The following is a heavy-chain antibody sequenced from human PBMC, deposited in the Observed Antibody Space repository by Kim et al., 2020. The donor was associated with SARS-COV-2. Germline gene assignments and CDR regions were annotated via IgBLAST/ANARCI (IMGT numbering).Heavy chain of an antibody. J-gene: IGHJ3*02. Sequence: AQKFQCRVTMTEDTSTDTAYMELSSLRSEDTAVYYCATTRAAVTGGAFDIWGQGTMVTVSS. CDR3: ATTRAAVTGGAFDI. D-gene: IGHD5-18*01. V-gene: IGHV1-24*01.